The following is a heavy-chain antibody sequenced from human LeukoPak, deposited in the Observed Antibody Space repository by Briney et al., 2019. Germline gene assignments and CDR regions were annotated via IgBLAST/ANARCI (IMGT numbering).Heavy chain of an antibody. CDR1: GFTFSSYE. J-gene: IGHJ4*02. V-gene: IGHV3-48*03. CDR2: ISSSGSTT. Sequence: PGGSLRLSCAASGFTFSSYEMNWVRQAPGKGLEWVSYISSSGSTTYYADSVKGRFTISRDNAKNSLYLQMNSLRAEDTAIYYCASGGFYCSSSTCPPDWGQGTLVTVSS. D-gene: IGHD2-2*01. CDR3: ASGGFYCSSSTCPPD.